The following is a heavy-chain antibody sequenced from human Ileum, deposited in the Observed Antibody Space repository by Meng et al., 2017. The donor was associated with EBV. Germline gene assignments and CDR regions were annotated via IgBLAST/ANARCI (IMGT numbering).Heavy chain of an antibody. CDR1: GASISSTPFY. V-gene: IGHV4-39*07. D-gene: IGHD6-13*01. CDR2: IFNSGST. CDR3: ARDYSSSWYSGGFFKY. Sequence: RLRQEAGPGLAKPSEPLSLTCTVSGASISSTPFYWGWIRQPPGKGLEWIGNIFNSGSTSYSPSLKSRVTISVDTSKNQFSLKLSSVTAAGTAVYYCARDYSSSWYSGGFFKYWGQGILVTVSS. J-gene: IGHJ1*01.